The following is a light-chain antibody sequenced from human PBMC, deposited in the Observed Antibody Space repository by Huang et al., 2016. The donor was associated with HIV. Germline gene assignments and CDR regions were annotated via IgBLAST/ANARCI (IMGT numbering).Light chain of an antibody. CDR1: QSLLQSNGYNY. Sequence: DIVMTQSPLSLPVTPGEPASISCRSSQSLLQSNGYNYLDWYLQKPWQSPQLLIYLGSNRASGVPDRFSGSGSGTDFTLKISRVEAEDFGVYHCMQGRQTPRTFGQGTKVEIK. V-gene: IGKV2-28*01. CDR3: MQGRQTPRT. CDR2: LGS. J-gene: IGKJ1*01.